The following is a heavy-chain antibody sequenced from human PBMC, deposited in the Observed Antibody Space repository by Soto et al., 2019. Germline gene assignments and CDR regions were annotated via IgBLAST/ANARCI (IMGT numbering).Heavy chain of an antibody. D-gene: IGHD6-13*01. CDR3: ARDALFSIAAAVGSWFDP. J-gene: IGHJ5*02. CDR1: GGTFSSYA. Sequence: QVQLVQSGAEVKKPGSSVKVSCKASGGTFSSYAISWVRQAPGQGLEWMGGIIPIFGTANYAQKFQGRVSITADESTSTAYMELSSLRSEDTAVYYCARDALFSIAAAVGSWFDPRGQGTLVTVSS. V-gene: IGHV1-69*01. CDR2: IIPIFGTA.